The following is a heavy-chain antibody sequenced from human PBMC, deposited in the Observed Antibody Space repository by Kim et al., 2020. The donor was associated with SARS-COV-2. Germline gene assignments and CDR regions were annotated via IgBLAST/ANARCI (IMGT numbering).Heavy chain of an antibody. J-gene: IGHJ3*02. D-gene: IGHD3-22*01. CDR3: ARANYYELDAFDI. Sequence: YPDPVKGRLTTSRDNSKNTLYLQMNSLRAEDTAVYYCARANYYELDAFDIWGQGTMVTVSS. V-gene: IGHV3-30*01.